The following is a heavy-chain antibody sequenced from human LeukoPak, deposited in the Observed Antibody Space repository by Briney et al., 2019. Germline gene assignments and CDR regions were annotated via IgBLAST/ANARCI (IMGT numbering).Heavy chain of an antibody. CDR3: ARGRAAAGAPYYFDY. Sequence: ASVKVSCKASGYTFTGYYMHWVRQAPGQGLEWMGWIDPNSGGTNYAQKFQGRVTMTRDTSISTAYMELSRLRSDDTAVYYCARGRAAAGAPYYFDYWGQGTLVTVSS. J-gene: IGHJ4*02. D-gene: IGHD6-13*01. CDR2: IDPNSGGT. V-gene: IGHV1-2*02. CDR1: GYTFTGYY.